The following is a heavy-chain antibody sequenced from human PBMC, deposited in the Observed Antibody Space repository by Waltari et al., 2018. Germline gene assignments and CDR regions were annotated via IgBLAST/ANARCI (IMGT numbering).Heavy chain of an antibody. CDR3: ARDAWQLAPQAYGMDV. Sequence: QVQLVQSGAEVKKPGSSVKVSCKASGGTFSSYAISWVRQAPGQGLEWMGGIIPIFGTANYEQKFQGRVTITADESTSTAYMELSSLRSEDTAVYYCARDAWQLAPQAYGMDVWGQGTTVTVSS. V-gene: IGHV1-69*01. D-gene: IGHD6-6*01. J-gene: IGHJ6*02. CDR1: GGTFSSYA. CDR2: IIPIFGTA.